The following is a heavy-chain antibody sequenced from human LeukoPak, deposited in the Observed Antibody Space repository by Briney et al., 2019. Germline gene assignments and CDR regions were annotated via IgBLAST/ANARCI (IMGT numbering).Heavy chain of an antibody. CDR3: AKGDGSGSYYRNWFDP. V-gene: IGHV3-30*18. CDR1: GFTFSSYG. J-gene: IGHJ5*02. Sequence: GGSLRLSCAASGFTFSSYGMHWVRQAPGKGLEWVAVISYDGSNKYYTDSVKGRFTISRDNSKNTLYLQMNSLRAEDTAVYYCAKGDGSGSYYRNWFDPWGRGTLVTVSS. D-gene: IGHD3-10*01. CDR2: ISYDGSNK.